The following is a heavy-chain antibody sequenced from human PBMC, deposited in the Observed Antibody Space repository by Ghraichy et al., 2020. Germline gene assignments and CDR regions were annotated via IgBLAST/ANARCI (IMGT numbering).Heavy chain of an antibody. CDR2: ISYDGSNK. D-gene: IGHD2-15*01. CDR3: AREVVVVVAATPRSWFDP. V-gene: IGHV3-30-3*01. Sequence: GSLRLSCAASGFTFSSYAMHWVRQAPGKGLEWVAVISYDGSNKYYADSVKGRFTISRDNSKNTLYLQMNSLRAEDTAVYYCAREVVVVVAATPRSWFDPWGQGTLVTVSS. J-gene: IGHJ5*02. CDR1: GFTFSSYA.